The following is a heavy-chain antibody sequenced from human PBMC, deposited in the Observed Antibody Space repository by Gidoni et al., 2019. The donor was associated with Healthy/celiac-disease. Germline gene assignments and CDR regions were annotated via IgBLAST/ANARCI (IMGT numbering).Heavy chain of an antibody. Sequence: QITLKESGPTLVKPTQTLTLTCTFSGFSLSTSGVGVGWIRQPPGKALEWLALIYWNYDKRYSPSLKSRLTITKDTSKNQVVLTMTNMDPVDTATYYCARESGGIVATFAFDIWGQGTMVTVSS. V-gene: IGHV2-5*01. CDR1: GFSLSTSGVG. D-gene: IGHD5-12*01. CDR2: IYWNYDK. CDR3: ARESGGIVATFAFDI. J-gene: IGHJ3*02.